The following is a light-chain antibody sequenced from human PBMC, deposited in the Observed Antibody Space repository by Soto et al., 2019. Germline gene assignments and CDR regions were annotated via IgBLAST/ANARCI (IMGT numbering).Light chain of an antibody. CDR2: ENN. CDR3: GTWDSSLSVFYV. Sequence: QSVLTQPPSVSAAPGQKVTISCSGSSSNIGNNYVSWYQQLPGTAPKLLIYENNKRPSGIPDRFSGSKSGTSATLGITGRQTGDEADYYCGTWDSSLSVFYVFGTGTKLTVL. CDR1: SSNIGNNY. J-gene: IGLJ1*01. V-gene: IGLV1-51*02.